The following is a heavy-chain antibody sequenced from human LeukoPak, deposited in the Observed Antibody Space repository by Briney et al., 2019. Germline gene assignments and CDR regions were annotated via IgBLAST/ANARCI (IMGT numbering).Heavy chain of an antibody. J-gene: IGHJ4*02. CDR1: GGSISSYS. D-gene: IGHD2-2*02. V-gene: IGHV4-59*01. CDR3: ARENLYCSSTSCYKAVDY. Sequence: SETLSLTCTVSGGSISSYSWSWVRQPPGKGLEWIGYIYYSGSTNYNPSLKSRVTISVDTSKNQFSLKLSSVTAADTAVYYCARENLYCSSTSCYKAVDYWGQGTLVTVSS. CDR2: IYYSGST.